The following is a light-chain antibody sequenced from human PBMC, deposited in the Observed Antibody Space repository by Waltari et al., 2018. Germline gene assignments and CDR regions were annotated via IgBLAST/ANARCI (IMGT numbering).Light chain of an antibody. CDR2: AAS. Sequence: DIQLTQSPSSVSASVGDTVTIACRASPAISNKLAWYQQRAGKAPKLLIFAASTLQGGVPSRFSGSGSGTDFTLTINSLQPEDFATYYCQEANSFPRATFGGGTKVEIK. CDR1: PAISNK. CDR3: QEANSFPRAT. J-gene: IGKJ4*01. V-gene: IGKV1-12*01.